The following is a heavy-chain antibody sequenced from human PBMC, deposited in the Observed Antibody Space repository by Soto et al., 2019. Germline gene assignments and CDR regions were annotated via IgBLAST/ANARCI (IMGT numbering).Heavy chain of an antibody. D-gene: IGHD1-26*01. CDR3: AKDRGLAESGRWSHYYYGMDV. CDR2: ISSDGSSK. CDR1: GFTFSSYA. J-gene: IGHJ6*02. V-gene: IGHV3-30*04. Sequence: GSLRLSCAASGFTFSSYAMHWVRQAPGKGLEWVAVISSDGSSKYYGDSVRGRFTISRDNSKNTLFLEMNSLRSEDTAVYYCAKDRGLAESGRWSHYYYGMDVWGQGTTVTVSS.